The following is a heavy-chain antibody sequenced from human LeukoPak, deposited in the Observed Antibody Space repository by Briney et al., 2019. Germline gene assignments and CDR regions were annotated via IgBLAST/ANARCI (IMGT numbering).Heavy chain of an antibody. D-gene: IGHD6-19*01. CDR3: ASRNSSGWYNY. J-gene: IGHJ4*02. CDR1: GYIFTSYW. CDR2: IYPGDSDT. Sequence: GESLKISCQGSGYIFTSYWIGWVRQLPGKGLECMGIIYPGDSDTRYSPSFQGQVTISADKSISTAYLQWSSLKASDTAMYYCASRNSSGWYNYWGQGTLVTVSS. V-gene: IGHV5-51*01.